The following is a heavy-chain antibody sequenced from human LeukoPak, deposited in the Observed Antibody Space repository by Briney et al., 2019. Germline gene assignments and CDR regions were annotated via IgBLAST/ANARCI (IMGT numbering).Heavy chain of an antibody. V-gene: IGHV3-74*01. CDR2: INSDGRST. CDR3: ARAGPSSSWHQFDY. J-gene: IGHJ4*02. D-gene: IGHD6-13*01. CDR1: GFTFSNYW. Sequence: LPGGSLRLSCAASGFTFSNYWMHWVRQAPGKGLVWVSRINSDGRSTNYADSVKGRFTISRDNAKNSLYLQMNSLRAEDTAVYYCARAGPSSSWHQFDYWGQGTLVTVSS.